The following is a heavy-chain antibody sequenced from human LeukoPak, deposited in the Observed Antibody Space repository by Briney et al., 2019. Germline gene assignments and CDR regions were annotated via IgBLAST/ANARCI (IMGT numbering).Heavy chain of an antibody. Sequence: GGSLRLSCAASGFTFSSYSMNWVRQAPGKGLEWVSFISYDGSNKYYADSVKGRFTISRDNSKDTLYLQMVSLRTEDTAVYYCAKDPRRYSRTGGYSDYWGQGTLVTVSS. D-gene: IGHD6-13*01. V-gene: IGHV3-30*18. CDR2: ISYDGSNK. J-gene: IGHJ4*02. CDR1: GFTFSSYS. CDR3: AKDPRRYSRTGGYSDY.